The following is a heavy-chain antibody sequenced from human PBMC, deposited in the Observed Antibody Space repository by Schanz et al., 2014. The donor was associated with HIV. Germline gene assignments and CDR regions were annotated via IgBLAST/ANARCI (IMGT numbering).Heavy chain of an antibody. CDR1: GFTFSNYW. J-gene: IGHJ4*02. V-gene: IGHV3-74*02. CDR3: ARGLVT. CDR2: INIDGSST. D-gene: IGHD2-21*02. Sequence: MQLVESGGGLVKPGGSLRLSCAASGFTFSNYWMHWVRQAPGKGLVWVSRINIDGSSTSYADSVKGRFTISRDNAKNTLYLQMNSLRAEDTVVYYCARGLVTWGQGALVTVSS.